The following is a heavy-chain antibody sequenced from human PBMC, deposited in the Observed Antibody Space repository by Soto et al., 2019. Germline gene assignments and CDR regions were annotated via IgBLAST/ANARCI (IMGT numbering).Heavy chain of an antibody. CDR2: ISGSGGST. CDR1: GFPFSDYA. Sequence: GGSLRLSCAASGFPFSDYAMNWVRQAPGKGLEWVSTISGSGGSTYYADSVRGRFTISRDNPKNTLYLQMHSLRPDDTAIYYCAKGGAFYYALNGFDPWGQGTSVTVSS. CDR3: AKGGAFYYALNGFDP. V-gene: IGHV3-23*01. J-gene: IGHJ5*02. D-gene: IGHD3-10*01.